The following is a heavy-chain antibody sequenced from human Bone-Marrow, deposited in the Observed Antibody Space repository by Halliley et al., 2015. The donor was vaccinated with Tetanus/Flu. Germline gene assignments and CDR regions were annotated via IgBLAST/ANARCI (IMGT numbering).Heavy chain of an antibody. CDR1: GDSIKNYF. CDR2: IFSSGST. CDR3: ARDTTSGFYYYGLDV. D-gene: IGHD2-2*01. J-gene: IGHJ6*02. V-gene: IGHV4-59*13. Sequence: TLSLTCTVTGDSIKNYFWSWIRKTPGKGLEWIGYIFSSGSTTYNPSLKSRVTISLDTSKQQFSLMVRSVAAADTGVYYCARDTTSGFYYYGLDVWGQGTTVTVSS.